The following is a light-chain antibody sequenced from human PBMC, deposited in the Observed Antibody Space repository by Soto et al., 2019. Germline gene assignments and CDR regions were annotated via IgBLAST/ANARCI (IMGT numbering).Light chain of an antibody. Sequence: EIVLTQSPATLSLSPGERATLSCXXXQSVSSNYLAWYQQKPGQAPRLLIYAASTRATGIPDRFSGSGSGTDFTLTISRLDPEDLAVYYCQQYGSSLPWTFGQGTKVDIK. CDR3: QQYGSSLPWT. V-gene: IGKV3-20*01. J-gene: IGKJ1*01. CDR1: QSVSSNY. CDR2: AAS.